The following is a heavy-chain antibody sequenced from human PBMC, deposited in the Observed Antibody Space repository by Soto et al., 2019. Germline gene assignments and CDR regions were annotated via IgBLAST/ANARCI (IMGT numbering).Heavy chain of an antibody. V-gene: IGHV3-21*01. CDR3: ARDLRPYNWNYVFFDY. J-gene: IGHJ4*02. CDR2: ISSSSSYI. CDR1: GFTLSSYS. Sequence: PGGSLRLSCAASGFTLSSYSMNWVRQAPGKGLEWVSSISSSSSYIYYADSVKGRFTISRDNAKNSLYLQMNSLRAEDTAVYYCARDLRPYNWNYVFFDYWGQGTLVTVSS. D-gene: IGHD1-7*01.